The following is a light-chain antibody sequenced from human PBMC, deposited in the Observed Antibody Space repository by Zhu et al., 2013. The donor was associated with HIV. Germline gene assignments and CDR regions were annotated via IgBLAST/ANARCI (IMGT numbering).Light chain of an antibody. CDR3: AAWDDRLSGYV. CDR2: DDG. CDR1: KIGRRS. V-gene: IGLV3-21*04. J-gene: IGLJ1*01. Sequence: SYELTQPPSVSVAPGETATITCGGDKIGRRSVHWHQQRPGQAPVLVIYDDGDRPSGIPRRFSGSKSGTSASLAISDLRSEDEADYYCAAWDDRLSGYVFATGTKVTVL.